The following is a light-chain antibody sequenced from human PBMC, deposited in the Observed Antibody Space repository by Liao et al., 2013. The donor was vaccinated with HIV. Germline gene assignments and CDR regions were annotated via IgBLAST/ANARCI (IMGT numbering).Light chain of an antibody. CDR2: YDS. V-gene: IGLV3-21*01. Sequence: SYVLTQPPSVSVAPGKTARITCGGNNIGSKNVHWYQQKPGQAPVLVIYYDSDRPSGIPERFSGSSSGTTVTLTISGVQAEDEADYYCQSADSSGTCPVFGGGTKLTVL. J-gene: IGLJ3*02. CDR3: QSADSSGTCPV. CDR1: NIGSKN.